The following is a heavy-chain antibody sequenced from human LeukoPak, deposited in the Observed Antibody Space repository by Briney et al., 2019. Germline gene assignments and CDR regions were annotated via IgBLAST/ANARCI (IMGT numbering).Heavy chain of an antibody. CDR3: TTYYYDSSGYRPYFDY. D-gene: IGHD3-22*01. CDR2: IRSKAYGGTT. V-gene: IGHV3-49*03. CDR1: GFTLGDYA. Sequence: GRSLSLSCTASGFTLGDYAMSWFRPAPGKGLEWVGFIRSKAYGGTTEYAASVKGRFTLSRDDSKSIAYLQMNSLKTEDTAVYYCTTYYYDSSGYRPYFDYWGQGTLVTVSS. J-gene: IGHJ4*02.